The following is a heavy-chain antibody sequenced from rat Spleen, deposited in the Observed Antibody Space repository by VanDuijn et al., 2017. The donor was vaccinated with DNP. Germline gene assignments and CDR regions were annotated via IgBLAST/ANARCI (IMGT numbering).Heavy chain of an antibody. CDR1: GFSLTDYS. CDR3: TSYYSGDFHN. D-gene: IGHD1-1*01. V-gene: IGHV2S63*01. Sequence: EVQLKESGPGLVQPSQTLSLTCTVSGFSLTDYSVHWVRQPPGKGLEWMGLMWSGGSTAYNSALKSRLSISRDTSKSQVFLKMNSLQTEDTAIYYCTSYYSGDFHNWGQGVMVTVSS. J-gene: IGHJ2*01. CDR2: MWSGGST.